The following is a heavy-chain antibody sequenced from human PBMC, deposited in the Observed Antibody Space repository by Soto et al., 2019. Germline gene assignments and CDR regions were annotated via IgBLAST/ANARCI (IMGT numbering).Heavy chain of an antibody. CDR2: IYYSGST. Sequence: SETLSLTCTVSGGSISSGGYYWSWIRQHPGKVLEWIGYIYYSGSTYYNPSLKSRVTISVDTSKNQFSLKLSSVTAADTAVYYCARAQTAMDLYNWFDPWGQGTLVTVSS. J-gene: IGHJ5*02. V-gene: IGHV4-31*03. D-gene: IGHD5-18*01. CDR3: ARAQTAMDLYNWFDP. CDR1: GGSISSGGYY.